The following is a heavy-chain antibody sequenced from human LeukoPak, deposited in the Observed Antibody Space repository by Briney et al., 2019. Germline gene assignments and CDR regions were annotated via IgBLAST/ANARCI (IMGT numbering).Heavy chain of an antibody. Sequence: SETLSLTCTVSGGSIGSYYWNWIRQPPGKGLEWIGYVYYSGTTNYNPSLKSRVTISVDTSKNQFSLKLSSVTATDTAMYYCARQHYSGELSLPWFDPWGQGTLVTVSS. CDR2: VYYSGTT. CDR3: ARQHYSGELSLPWFDP. D-gene: IGHD3-16*02. CDR1: GGSIGSYY. J-gene: IGHJ5*02. V-gene: IGHV4-59*08.